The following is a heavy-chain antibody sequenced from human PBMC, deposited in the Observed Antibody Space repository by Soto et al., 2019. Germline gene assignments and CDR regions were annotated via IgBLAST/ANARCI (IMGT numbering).Heavy chain of an antibody. CDR1: GGSISSGDYY. Sequence: QVQLQESGPGLMKPSQTLSLTCTVSGGSISSGDYYWSWIRQPPGKGLEWIGYIYYSGSTYYNPSLKSRVTISVDTSKNQFSLKLSSVTAADTAVYYCARDRSLMTTLFDYWGQGTLVTVSS. J-gene: IGHJ4*02. V-gene: IGHV4-30-4*01. D-gene: IGHD4-4*01. CDR2: IYYSGST. CDR3: ARDRSLMTTLFDY.